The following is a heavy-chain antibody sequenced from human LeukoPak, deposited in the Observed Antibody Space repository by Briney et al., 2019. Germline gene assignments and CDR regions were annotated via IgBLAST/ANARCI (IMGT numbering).Heavy chain of an antibody. CDR2: IYTSGST. V-gene: IGHV4-4*07. CDR3: ARSGGSGTYYDGTFDY. Sequence: PSETLSLTCTVSGGSITSYYWSWIRQPAGKGLEWIGRIYTSGSTSYNPSLKSRVTMSVDTSKNQLSLKVSSVTAADTAVYYCARSGGSGTYYDGTFDYWGQGTLVTVPS. D-gene: IGHD1-26*01. CDR1: GGSITSYY. J-gene: IGHJ4*02.